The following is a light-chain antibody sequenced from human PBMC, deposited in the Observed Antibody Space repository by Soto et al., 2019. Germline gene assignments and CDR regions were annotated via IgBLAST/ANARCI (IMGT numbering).Light chain of an antibody. V-gene: IGKV2-28*01. CDR2: VTS. J-gene: IGKJ5*01. CDR1: HSLLHSDGHSY. Sequence: VMTQSPLSLSVRVGEPASISCRSSHSLLHSDGHSYLDCYLQKPGQSPKLLIYVTSNRASGVPDRFSGSGSGTHFTLDIRRVEAEDVGVYYCMEALQIPYTSGQGTRMEI. CDR3: MEALQIPYT.